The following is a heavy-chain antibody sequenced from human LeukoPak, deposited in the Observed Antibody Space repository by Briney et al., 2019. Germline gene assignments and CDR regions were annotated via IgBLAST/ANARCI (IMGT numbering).Heavy chain of an antibody. CDR2: INPNSGGT. CDR3: ARASPRAFDI. V-gene: IGHV1-2*02. CDR1: GYTFTGYY. Sequence: ASVKVSCKASGYTFTGYYMHWVRQAPGQGLEWMGWINPNSGGTNYAQKFQGRVTMTRDTSTSTAYMELRSLSSDDTAVYYCARASPRAFDIWGQGTMVTVSS. J-gene: IGHJ3*02.